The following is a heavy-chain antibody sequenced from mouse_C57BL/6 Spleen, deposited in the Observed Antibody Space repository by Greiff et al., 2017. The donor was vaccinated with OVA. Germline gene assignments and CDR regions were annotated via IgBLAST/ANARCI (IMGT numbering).Heavy chain of an antibody. CDR3: ARWDYGSTWLAY. J-gene: IGHJ3*01. D-gene: IGHD1-1*01. V-gene: IGHV1-52*01. Sequence: VQLQQPGAELVRPGSSVKLSCKASGYTFTSYWMHWVKQRPIQGLEWIGNIDPSDSETHYNQKFKDKATLTVDKSSSTAYMQLSSLTSEDSAVYYCARWDYGSTWLAYWGQGTLVTVSA. CDR2: IDPSDSET. CDR1: GYTFTSYW.